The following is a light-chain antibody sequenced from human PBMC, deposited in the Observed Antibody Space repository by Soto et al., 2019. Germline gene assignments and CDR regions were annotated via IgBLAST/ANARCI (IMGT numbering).Light chain of an antibody. V-gene: IGLV2-14*01. CDR2: EVT. J-gene: IGLJ2*01. CDR1: SGDIGSYNR. Sequence: QSALTQPASVSGSPGQSITISCTGTSGDIGSYNRVSWYQQHPGKAPKLIIYEVTDRPSGVSNRFSGSKSGNTASLTISGLQAEDEAIYYCHSYDNNFSGSAVFGGGTKLTVL. CDR3: HSYDNNFSGSAV.